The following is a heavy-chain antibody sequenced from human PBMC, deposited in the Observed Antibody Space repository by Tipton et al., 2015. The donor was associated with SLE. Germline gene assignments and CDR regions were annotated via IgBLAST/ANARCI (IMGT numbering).Heavy chain of an antibody. J-gene: IGHJ3*01. D-gene: IGHD2/OR15-2a*01. CDR3: TRVESTSWAFDV. V-gene: IGHV3-74*01. CDR2: INRDGSTT. Sequence: SLRLSCAASGFTFSSYWMHWVRQGPGKGLVWVSRINRDGSTTNYADSVKGRFTISRDNAKSTLYLQMNSLRAEDTAVYYCTRVESTSWAFDVWGQGTIVTVSS. CDR1: GFTFSSYW.